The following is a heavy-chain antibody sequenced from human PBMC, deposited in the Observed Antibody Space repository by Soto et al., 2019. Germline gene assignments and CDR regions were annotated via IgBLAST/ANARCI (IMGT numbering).Heavy chain of an antibody. CDR1: GFTFSNYA. CDR3: AKAYFVWSSEQPYYFDY. D-gene: IGHD3-16*01. Sequence: EVQLLDSGGGLVQPGGSLRLSCAASGFTFSNYAMTWVRQGPGKGLEWVSGISGSGGRSHYADSVKGRFTISRDNSKSTLYLQMNSLRAEGTAVYYCAKAYFVWSSEQPYYFDYWGQGTLVTVSS. CDR2: ISGSGGRS. J-gene: IGHJ4*02. V-gene: IGHV3-23*01.